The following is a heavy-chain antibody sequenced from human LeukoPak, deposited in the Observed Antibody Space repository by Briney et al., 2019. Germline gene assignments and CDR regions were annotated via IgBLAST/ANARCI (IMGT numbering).Heavy chain of an antibody. D-gene: IGHD3-22*01. J-gene: IGHJ4*02. V-gene: IGHV3-66*01. CDR2: IYSGGST. CDR1: EFSVGSNY. Sequence: GGSLRLSCAASEFSVGSNYMTWVRQAPGKGLEWVSLIYSGGSTYYADSVKGRFTISRGNSKNTLYLQMNSLRAEDTAVYYCAKDSTHYRVWDDYDSRGLYYWGQGTLVTVSS. CDR3: AKDSTHYRVWDDYDSRGLYY.